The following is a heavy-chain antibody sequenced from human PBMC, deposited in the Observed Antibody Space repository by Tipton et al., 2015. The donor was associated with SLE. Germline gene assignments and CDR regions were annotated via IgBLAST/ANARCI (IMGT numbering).Heavy chain of an antibody. CDR2: IYYSGST. D-gene: IGHD3-22*01. Sequence: TLSLTCSVSGVSVASSDFSWVLVRQAPGEGLESIGSIYYSGSTSYNPSLRSRVTISVDTSRNQISLSLTSVTAADTAVYYCAREGFYDFSGIFDSWGQGTLVTVSS. CDR3: AREGFYDFSGIFDS. CDR1: GVSVASSDFS. J-gene: IGHJ4*02. V-gene: IGHV4-39*07.